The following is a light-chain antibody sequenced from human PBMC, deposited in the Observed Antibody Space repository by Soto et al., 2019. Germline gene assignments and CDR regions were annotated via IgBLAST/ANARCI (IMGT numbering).Light chain of an antibody. V-gene: IGKV1-39*01. CDR3: QQYYSFPLP. CDR2: ESS. J-gene: IGKJ4*01. Sequence: DMERTYSPSSLSASVGNRVTIACRSSQNINIYLNWYQQKPGNAPKLLIFESSSLQSGVPSRFSGSGSGTDFTLTISCLQSEDFATYYCQQYYSFPLPFGGGSKV. CDR1: QNINIY.